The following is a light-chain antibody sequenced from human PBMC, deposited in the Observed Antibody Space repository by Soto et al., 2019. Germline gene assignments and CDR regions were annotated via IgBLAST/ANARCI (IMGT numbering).Light chain of an antibody. Sequence: EIVLTQSPATLSLSPGERATLSCRASQSVSTYLAWYQQKLGQAPRLLIHDASNRATGIPARFSGSGSGTDFTLTISSLEPEDFAVYYCQQRSTLPYTFGPGTKVDV. V-gene: IGKV3-11*01. CDR1: QSVSTY. CDR3: QQRSTLPYT. J-gene: IGKJ3*01. CDR2: DAS.